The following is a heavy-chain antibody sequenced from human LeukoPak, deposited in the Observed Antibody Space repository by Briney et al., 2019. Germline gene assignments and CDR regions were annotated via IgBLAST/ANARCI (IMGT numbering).Heavy chain of an antibody. V-gene: IGHV1-18*01. D-gene: IGHD2-15*01. CDR1: GYTFTSYG. CDR3: ASGSAALGYCSGGSCYDHFFDY. CDR2: ISAYNGNT. J-gene: IGHJ4*02. Sequence: GASVKVSCKASGYTFTSYGISWVRQAPGQGLEWLGWISAYNGNTNYAQKLQGRVTMTTDTSTSTAYMELRSLRSDDTAVYYCASGSAALGYCSGGSCYDHFFDYWGQGTLVTVCS.